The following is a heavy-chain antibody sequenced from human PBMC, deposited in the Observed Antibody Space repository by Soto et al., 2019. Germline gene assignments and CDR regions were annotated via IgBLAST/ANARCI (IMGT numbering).Heavy chain of an antibody. CDR2: ISNSSSTI. V-gene: IGHV3-48*04. CDR3: ARDYILTGPFDAFDI. D-gene: IGHD3-9*01. J-gene: IGHJ3*02. CDR1: GFTFSSYS. Sequence: PGGSLRLSCAASGFTFSSYSMNWVRQAPEKELEWVSYISNSSSTIYYADSVKGRFTISRDNAKNSLNLQMNSRRVEDTAVYYCARDYILTGPFDAFDIWGQGTMVTVSS.